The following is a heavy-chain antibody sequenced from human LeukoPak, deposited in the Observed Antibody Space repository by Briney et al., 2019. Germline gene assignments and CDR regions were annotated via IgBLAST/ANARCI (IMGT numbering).Heavy chain of an antibody. CDR2: ISAYNGNT. V-gene: IGHV1-18*01. D-gene: IGHD2-15*01. CDR3: ARDEAERGGSHIEGP. J-gene: IGHJ5*02. Sequence: GASVKVSCKASGYTFTSYGISWVRRAPGQGLEWMGWISAYNGNTNYAQKLQGRVTMTRDMSTSTVYMELISLRSEDTAVYYCARDEAERGGSHIEGPWGQGTLVTVSS. CDR1: GYTFTSYG.